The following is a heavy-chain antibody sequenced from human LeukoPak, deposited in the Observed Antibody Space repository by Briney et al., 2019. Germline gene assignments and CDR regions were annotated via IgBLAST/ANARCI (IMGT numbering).Heavy chain of an antibody. J-gene: IGHJ5*02. CDR3: ARMEGYSYSDS. V-gene: IGHV1-69*13. Sequence: SVKVSCKTSGGTFNNNAINWVRQAPGQGLEWMGGFIPIYDTRSSAQKFQGRVTISADESTSTIFLELNNLRSDDTAVYYCARMEGYSYSDSWGQGTLVIVSS. CDR1: GGTFNNNA. D-gene: IGHD3-16*01. CDR2: FIPIYDTR.